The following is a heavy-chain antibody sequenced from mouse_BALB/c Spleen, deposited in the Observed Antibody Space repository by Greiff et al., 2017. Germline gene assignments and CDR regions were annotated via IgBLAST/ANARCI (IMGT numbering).Heavy chain of an antibody. J-gene: IGHJ3*01. V-gene: IGHV1-4*01. CDR3: ARRGVYDYDVAWFAY. CDR1: GYTFTSYT. Sequence: VQLQQSGAELARPGASVKMSCKASGYTFTSYTMHWVKQRPGQGLEWIGYINPSSGYTNYNQKFKDKATLTADKSSSTAYMQLSSLTSEDSAVYYCARRGVYDYDVAWFAYWGQGTLVTVSA. D-gene: IGHD2-4*01. CDR2: INPSSGYT.